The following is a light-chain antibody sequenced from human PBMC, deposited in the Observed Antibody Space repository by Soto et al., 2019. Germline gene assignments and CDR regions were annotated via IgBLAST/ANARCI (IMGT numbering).Light chain of an antibody. J-gene: IGKJ4*01. Sequence: EIVLTQSPGTLSLSPGERATLSCRASQSVSSSYLAWYQQNPGQAPRLLIYGASSRAAGIPDRFSGSGSGTDFTLTISRLEPEDFAVYYCQQHGSSPLTFGGGTKVDIK. CDR1: QSVSSSY. CDR2: GAS. V-gene: IGKV3-20*01. CDR3: QQHGSSPLT.